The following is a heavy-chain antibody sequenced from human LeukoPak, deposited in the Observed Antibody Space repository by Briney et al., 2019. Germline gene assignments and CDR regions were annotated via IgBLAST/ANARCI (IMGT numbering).Heavy chain of an antibody. V-gene: IGHV3-53*01. CDR2: IYSGGST. CDR3: ARGSGTFDY. J-gene: IGHJ4*02. CDR1: GFTVSSNY. Sequence: PGGSLRLSRAASGFTVSSNYMSWVRQAPGKGLEWVSIIYSGGSTYYADSVKGRFTISRDNSKNTLYLQMNSLRAEDTAVYYCARGSGTFDYWGQGTLVTVSS. D-gene: IGHD3-3*01.